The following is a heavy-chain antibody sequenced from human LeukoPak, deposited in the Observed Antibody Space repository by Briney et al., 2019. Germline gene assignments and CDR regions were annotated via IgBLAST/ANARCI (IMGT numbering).Heavy chain of an antibody. D-gene: IGHD2-21*01. J-gene: IGHJ4*02. Sequence: GGSLRLSCGASGFTFSNYAMSWVRQAPGQGLEWVSTISGSGGSTYYADSVKGRFTISRDNAKNSLYLQMNSLRAEDTAVYYCARDYSRWGQGTLVTVSS. V-gene: IGHV3-23*01. CDR3: ARDYSR. CDR2: ISGSGGST. CDR1: GFTFSNYA.